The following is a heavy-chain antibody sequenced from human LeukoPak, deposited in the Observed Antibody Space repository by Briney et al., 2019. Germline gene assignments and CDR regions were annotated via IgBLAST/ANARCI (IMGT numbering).Heavy chain of an antibody. D-gene: IGHD6-6*01. CDR3: ARGKYSSSYYFDY. CDR1: GGSISSYY. J-gene: IGHJ4*02. Sequence: SETLSLTCTVSGGSISSYYWSWIRQPPGKGLEWIGEINHSGSTNYNPSLKSRVTISVDTSKNQLSLKLSSVTAADTAVYYCARGKYSSSYYFDYWGQGTLVTVSS. CDR2: INHSGST. V-gene: IGHV4-34*01.